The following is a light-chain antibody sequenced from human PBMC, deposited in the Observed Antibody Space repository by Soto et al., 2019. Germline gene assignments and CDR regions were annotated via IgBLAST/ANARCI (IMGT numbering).Light chain of an antibody. V-gene: IGKV1-39*01. CDR3: HQAYSTPYT. Sequence: DIQMTQSPSSLSASVGERVTITCRASQTINTDLLWYQQKPGEVPRCLIYDTSSLQSGVPSRFSGSASGTDFTLTISSLQPEDCTTYYCHQAYSTPYTFGQGTKLEIK. J-gene: IGKJ2*01. CDR2: DTS. CDR1: QTINTD.